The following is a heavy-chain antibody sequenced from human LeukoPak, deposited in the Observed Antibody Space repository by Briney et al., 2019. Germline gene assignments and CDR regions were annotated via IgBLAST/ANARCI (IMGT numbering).Heavy chain of an antibody. D-gene: IGHD3-9*01. CDR1: GFTFSSYA. Sequence: GGSLRLSCVASGFTFSSYAMHWVRQAPGKGLEWVAVISYDGSNKYYADSVKGRFTISRDNSKNTLYLQMNSLRAEDTAVYYCARAGDVLRYFDWLLSWGQGTLVTVSS. CDR3: ARAGDVLRYFDWLLS. CDR2: ISYDGSNK. J-gene: IGHJ5*02. V-gene: IGHV3-30*04.